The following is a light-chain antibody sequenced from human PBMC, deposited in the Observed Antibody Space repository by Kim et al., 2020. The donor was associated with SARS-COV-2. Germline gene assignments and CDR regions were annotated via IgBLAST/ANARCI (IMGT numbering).Light chain of an antibody. CDR1: KIPSKG. CDR3: QGGDNRGDLGV. Sequence: SYELTQPPSVSVAPGETARITCGGNKIPSKGVHWYQQKAGQAPVLVIYNDIDRPSGIPERFSGSNSGNTATLTITRVEAGDEADYYCQGGDNRGDLGVFG. CDR2: NDI. J-gene: IGLJ3*02. V-gene: IGLV3-21*04.